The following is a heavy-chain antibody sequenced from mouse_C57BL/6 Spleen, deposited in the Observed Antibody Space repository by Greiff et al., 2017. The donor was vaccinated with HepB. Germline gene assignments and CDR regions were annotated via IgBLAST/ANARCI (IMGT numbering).Heavy chain of an antibody. Sequence: QVHLKQPGPELVKPGASVKLSCKASGYTFTSYWMHWVKQRPGQGLEWIGNINPSNGGTNYNEKFKSKATLTVDKSSSTAYMQLSSLTSEDSAVYYCARRGTYGNYVYFDYWGQGTTLTVSS. V-gene: IGHV1-53*01. D-gene: IGHD2-1*01. CDR3: ARRGTYGNYVYFDY. CDR1: GYTFTSYW. CDR2: INPSNGGT. J-gene: IGHJ2*01.